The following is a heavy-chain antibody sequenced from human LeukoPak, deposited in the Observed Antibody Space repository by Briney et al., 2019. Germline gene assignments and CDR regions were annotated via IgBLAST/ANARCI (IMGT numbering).Heavy chain of an antibody. D-gene: IGHD5-18*01. CDR1: GYTFTSYG. CDR3: ASTMGRGYSYGYDP. V-gene: IGHV1-18*01. CDR2: ISAYNGNT. Sequence: ASVKVSCKASGYTFTSYGISWVRQAPGQGLERMGWISAYNGNTNYAQKLQGRVTMTTDTSTSTAYMELRSLRSDDTAVYYCASTMGRGYSYGYDPWGQGTLVTVSS. J-gene: IGHJ5*02.